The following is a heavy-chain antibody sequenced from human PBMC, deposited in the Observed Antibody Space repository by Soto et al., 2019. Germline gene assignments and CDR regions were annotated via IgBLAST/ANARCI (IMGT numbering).Heavy chain of an antibody. CDR1: GFTFSSYG. J-gene: IGHJ4*02. D-gene: IGHD4-17*01. CDR3: ARDGVTTVVTHYFDY. Sequence: PGGSLRLSCAASGFTFSSYGMHWVRQAPGKGLEWVAVIWYDGSNKYYADSVKGRFTISRDNSKNTLYLQMNSLRAEDTAVYYCARDGVTTVVTHYFDYWGQGTLVTVSS. CDR2: IWYDGSNK. V-gene: IGHV3-33*01.